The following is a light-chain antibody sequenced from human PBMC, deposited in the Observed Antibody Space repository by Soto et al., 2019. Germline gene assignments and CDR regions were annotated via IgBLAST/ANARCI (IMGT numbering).Light chain of an antibody. V-gene: IGLV2-8*01. CDR3: ASCTGSDTLV. CDR1: SSDVGGYNY. J-gene: IGLJ2*01. Sequence: QSVLTQPPSASGSPGQSVTISCTGTSSDVGGYNYVSWYQQHPGKAPKLMIYEVSKRPSGVPDRLSGSKSGNTASLTVSGLQVEDEADYYCASCTGSDTLVFGGGTKLTVL. CDR2: EVS.